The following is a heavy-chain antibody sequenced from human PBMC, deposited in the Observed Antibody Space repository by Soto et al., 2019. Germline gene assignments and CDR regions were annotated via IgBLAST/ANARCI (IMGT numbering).Heavy chain of an antibody. CDR1: GGSIISSNW. V-gene: IGHV4-4*02. Sequence: SETLSLTCAFSGGSIISSNWWSWVRQPPGKGLEWIGEIYHSGSTNHNPSLKSRVTISVDKSKNQFSLKLSSVTAADTAVYYCARDRTDDILTGYPLLDYYGMDVWGQGTTVTVSS. CDR2: IYHSGST. CDR3: ARDRTDDILTGYPLLDYYGMDV. D-gene: IGHD3-9*01. J-gene: IGHJ6*02.